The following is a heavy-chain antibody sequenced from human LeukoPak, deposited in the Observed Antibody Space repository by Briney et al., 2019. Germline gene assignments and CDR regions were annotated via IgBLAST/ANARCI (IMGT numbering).Heavy chain of an antibody. CDR1: GGSIGSSSYY. D-gene: IGHD6-13*01. CDR3: ASIAAADVDY. CDR2: IYYSGST. V-gene: IGHV4-39*01. Sequence: SETLSLTCTVSGGSIGSSSYYWGWIRQPPGKGLEWIGSIYYSGSTYYNPSLKSRVTISVDTSKNQFSLKLSSVTAADTAVYYCASIAAADVDYWGQGTLVTVSS. J-gene: IGHJ4*02.